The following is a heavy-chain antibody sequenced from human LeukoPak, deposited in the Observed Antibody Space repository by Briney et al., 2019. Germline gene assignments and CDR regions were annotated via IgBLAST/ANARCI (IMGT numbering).Heavy chain of an antibody. J-gene: IGHJ4*02. Sequence: VASVKVSCKASGFTFTSSVMQWVRQARGQRLEWIGWIVVGSGNTNYAQKFQERVTITRDMSTSTAYMELSSLRSEDTAVYYCAADPVNSSGYSVWGQGTPVTVSS. CDR2: IVVGSGNT. V-gene: IGHV1-58*02. CDR1: GFTFTSSV. D-gene: IGHD5-12*01. CDR3: AADPVNSSGYSV.